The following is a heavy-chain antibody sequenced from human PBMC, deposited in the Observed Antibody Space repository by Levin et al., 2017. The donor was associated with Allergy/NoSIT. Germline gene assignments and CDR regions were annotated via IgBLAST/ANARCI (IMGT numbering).Heavy chain of an antibody. J-gene: IGHJ6*02. CDR3: ARAVGAARPPRVGVYYDYGMDV. V-gene: IGHV1-69*01. D-gene: IGHD6-6*01. Sequence: KISCKASGGTFSSYAISWVRQAPGQGLEWMGGIIPIFGTANYAQKFQGRVTITADESTSTAYMELSSLRAEDTAVYYCARAVGAARPPRVGVYYDYGMDVWGQGTTVTVSS. CDR1: GGTFSSYA. CDR2: IIPIFGTA.